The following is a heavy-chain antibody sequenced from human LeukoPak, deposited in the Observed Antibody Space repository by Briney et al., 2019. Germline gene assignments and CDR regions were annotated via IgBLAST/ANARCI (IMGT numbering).Heavy chain of an antibody. CDR1: GFTFSSYA. CDR3: AKKESDWNRRY. D-gene: IGHD1/OR15-1a*01. Sequence: GGSLRLSCAAPGFTFSSYAMSWVRQAPGKGLEWVSAISGSGGSTYYADSVKGRFTISRDNSKNTLYLQMNSLRAEDTAVYYCAKKESDWNRRYWGQGTLVTVSS. V-gene: IGHV3-23*01. CDR2: ISGSGGST. J-gene: IGHJ4*02.